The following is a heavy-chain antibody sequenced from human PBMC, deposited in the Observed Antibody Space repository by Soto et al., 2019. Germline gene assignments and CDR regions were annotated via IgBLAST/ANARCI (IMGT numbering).Heavy chain of an antibody. CDR2: VYHTGST. D-gene: IGHD6-19*01. V-gene: IGHV4-59*13. Sequence: PSETLSLTCDVSGASITTYYWSWIRQAPGKGLEWIGNVYHTGSTDYNSSLRSRVTISVDTSKNQFSLNMNSVTAADTAVYYCARRLFGSGWSLDSWGPGALVTVSS. J-gene: IGHJ4*02. CDR1: GASITTYY. CDR3: ARRLFGSGWSLDS.